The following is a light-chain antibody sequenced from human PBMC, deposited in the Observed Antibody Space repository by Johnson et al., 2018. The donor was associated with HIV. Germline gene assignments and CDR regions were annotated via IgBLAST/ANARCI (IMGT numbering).Light chain of an antibody. V-gene: IGLV1-51*01. CDR1: SSNIGNNY. CDR3: GTWDSSLSVYV. CDR2: DNN. Sequence: QPVLTQPPSVSAAPGQKVTISCSGSSSNIGNNYVSWYQQLPGTAPKLLIYDNNKRPSGVPDRFSGSKSGTSATMGITGLQTGDEADYYCGTWDSSLSVYVFGSGTKIVVL. J-gene: IGLJ1*01.